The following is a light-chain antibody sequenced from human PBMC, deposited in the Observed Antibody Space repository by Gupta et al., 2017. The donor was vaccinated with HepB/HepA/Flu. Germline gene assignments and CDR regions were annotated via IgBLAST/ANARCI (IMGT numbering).Light chain of an antibody. CDR3: QQRSNWPPIT. Sequence: EIVLTQSPATLSLSPGEGATLSCRASQSISSYLAWYQQRPGQAPRLLVYDASKRATGIPARFSGSGYGKDLTLTISSREQEDFAGYYCQQRSNWPPITFGRGTKVEIK. J-gene: IGKJ4*01. CDR2: DAS. CDR1: QSISSY. V-gene: IGKV3-11*01.